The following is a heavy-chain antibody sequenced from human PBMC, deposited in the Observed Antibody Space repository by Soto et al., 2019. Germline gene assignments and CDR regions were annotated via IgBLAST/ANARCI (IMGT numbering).Heavy chain of an antibody. CDR3: TRDEIVGTA. CDR2: INVGNGDT. D-gene: IGHD5-12*01. J-gene: IGHJ5*02. V-gene: IGHV1-3*01. CDR1: GYIFTRYA. Sequence: QVQLVQSGAEVKKPGASVRVSCKASGYIFTRYAIHWVRLAPGQRLEWMGWINVGNGDTKYSPKLQGRVTITRDTSASTAYMDLNSLISEDTAVYYCTRDEIVGTAWGQGTLVTVSS.